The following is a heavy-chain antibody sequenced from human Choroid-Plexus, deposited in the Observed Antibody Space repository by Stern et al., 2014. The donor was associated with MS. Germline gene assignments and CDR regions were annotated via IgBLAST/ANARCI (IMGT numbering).Heavy chain of an antibody. J-gene: IGHJ4*02. CDR1: GVSLTSSYYH. V-gene: IGHV4-61*01. Sequence: QVQLVESGPGLLKPSETLPPPSTVPGVSLTSSYYHWTWVRQSPGKGLEWIGHVHYSGKTSYNPSLKSRVTISVDTSKNQFSLRLDSVTAADTAVYYCVRDGLTGSDYWGQGTLVAVSS. D-gene: IGHD1-20*01. CDR2: VHYSGKT. CDR3: VRDGLTGSDY.